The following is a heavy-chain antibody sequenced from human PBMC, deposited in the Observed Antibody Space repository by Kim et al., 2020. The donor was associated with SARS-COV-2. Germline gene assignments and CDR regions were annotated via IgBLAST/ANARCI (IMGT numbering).Heavy chain of an antibody. V-gene: IGHV3-21*01. Sequence: GGSLRLSCVGSGFSFTDYTMTWVRQAPGKGLEWVSSISYSSKYIFYVDSVKGRFTVSRDNAKNSLYLQMNSLRGGDTAVYYCVRDESILVVTGTRSADWGQGTLVTVSS. CDR1: GFSFTDYT. CDR3: VRDESILVVTGTRSAD. CDR2: ISYSSKYI. J-gene: IGHJ4*02. D-gene: IGHD6-13*01.